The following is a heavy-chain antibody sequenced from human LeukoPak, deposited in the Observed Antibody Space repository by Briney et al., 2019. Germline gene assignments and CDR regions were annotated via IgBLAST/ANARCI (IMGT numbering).Heavy chain of an antibody. Sequence: GESLKSSCNGSGYIVTSYWIGWVRQRPGKGREWMGIIYPVDSDTRYSPSFQGQVTISADKSISTAYLQWSSLKASDTAMYYCARRPAGPQHPFDYWGQGTLVTVSS. J-gene: IGHJ4*02. CDR1: GYIVTSYW. CDR2: IYPVDSDT. CDR3: ARRPAGPQHPFDY. V-gene: IGHV5-51*01.